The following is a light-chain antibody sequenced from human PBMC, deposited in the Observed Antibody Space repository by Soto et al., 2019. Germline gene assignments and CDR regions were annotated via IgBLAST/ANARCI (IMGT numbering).Light chain of an antibody. CDR1: SSDVGAYDY. CDR3: SSYTGSNTLDV. Sequence: QSALTQPASVSGSPGQSITISCTGTSSDVGAYDYVSWYQQHPGKAPKLIFYDVSNRPSGFSNRFSASKSGNTASLTISGLQAEDEADYYCSSYTGSNTLDVFGAGTKLTVL. V-gene: IGLV2-14*01. J-gene: IGLJ1*01. CDR2: DVS.